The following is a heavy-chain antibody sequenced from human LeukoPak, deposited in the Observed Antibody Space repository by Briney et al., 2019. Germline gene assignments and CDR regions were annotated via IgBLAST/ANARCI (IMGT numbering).Heavy chain of an antibody. Sequence: KTSETLSLTCTGSGGSISGYYWSWIRQPAGRGLEWIGRIYSSGSTNYNPSLKSRVTMSVDTSKNQFFLKLSSVTAADTAMYYCARDRDGGNPTLGYYFDYWGQGTLVTVSS. CDR3: ARDRDGGNPTLGYYFDY. CDR1: GGSISGYY. D-gene: IGHD2-15*01. V-gene: IGHV4-4*07. J-gene: IGHJ4*02. CDR2: IYSSGST.